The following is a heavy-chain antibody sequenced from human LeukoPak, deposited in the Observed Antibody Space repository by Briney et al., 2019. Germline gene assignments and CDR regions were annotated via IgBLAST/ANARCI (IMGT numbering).Heavy chain of an antibody. J-gene: IGHJ4*02. CDR1: GYTFTSYG. V-gene: IGHV1-18*01. CDR3: ARVDYYDSRFDY. Sequence: ASVKVSCKASGYTFTSYGISWVRQAPGQGLEWMGWISAYNGNTNYAQKLQGRVTMTTDTSTSAAYMELRSLRSDDTAVYYCARVDYYDSRFDYWGQGTLVTVSS. CDR2: ISAYNGNT. D-gene: IGHD3-22*01.